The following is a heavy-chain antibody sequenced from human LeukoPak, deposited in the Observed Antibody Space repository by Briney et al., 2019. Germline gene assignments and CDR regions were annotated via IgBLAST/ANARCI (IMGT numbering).Heavy chain of an antibody. CDR3: ARGTTYYYDSSGYYYNWFDP. CDR2: IYTSGST. J-gene: IGHJ5*02. Sequence: SETLSLTCTVSGGSLSSYYWSWIRQPAGKGLEWIGRIYTSGSTNYNPSLKSRVTMSVDTSKNQFSLKLSSVTAADTAVYYCARGTTYYYDSSGYYYNWFDPWGQGTLVTVSS. V-gene: IGHV4-4*07. D-gene: IGHD3-22*01. CDR1: GGSLSSYY.